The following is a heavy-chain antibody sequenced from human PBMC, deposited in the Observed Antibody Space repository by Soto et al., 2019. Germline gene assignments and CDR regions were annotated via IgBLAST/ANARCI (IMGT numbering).Heavy chain of an antibody. J-gene: IGHJ6*03. V-gene: IGHV4-39*01. CDR1: GGSISSSSYY. D-gene: IGHD6-19*01. Sequence: SETLSLTCTVSGGSISSSSYYWGWIRQPPGKGLEWIGSIYYSGSTYYNPSLKSRVTISVDTSKNQFSLKLSSVTAADTAMYYCARHEGGYGGWYLDVWGKGTTVTVSS. CDR2: IYYSGST. CDR3: ARHEGGYGGWYLDV.